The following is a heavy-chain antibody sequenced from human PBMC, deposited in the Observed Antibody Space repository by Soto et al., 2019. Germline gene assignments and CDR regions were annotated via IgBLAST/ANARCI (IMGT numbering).Heavy chain of an antibody. CDR3: ARVQEFTYGHYFDY. CDR1: GASISSSTYY. J-gene: IGHJ4*02. CDR2: IYYSGST. Sequence: PSETLSLTCTVSGASISSSTYYWGWIRQPPGKGLEWIGSIYYSGSTYYNPSLKSRVTISVDTSKNQFSLKLSSMTAADTAVYYCARVQEFTYGHYFDYWGQGTLVTVYS. D-gene: IGHD3-10*01. V-gene: IGHV4-39*02.